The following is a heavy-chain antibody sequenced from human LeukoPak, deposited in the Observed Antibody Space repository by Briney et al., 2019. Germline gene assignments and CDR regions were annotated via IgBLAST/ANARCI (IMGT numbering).Heavy chain of an antibody. Sequence: ASVKVSCKASGGTFSSYTISWVRQAPGQGLEWMGRIIPILGIANYAQKFQGRVTITADKSTSTAYMELSSLRSEDTAVYYCALGGGNGGRWFDPWGQGTLVTVSS. V-gene: IGHV1-69*02. CDR2: IIPILGIA. J-gene: IGHJ5*02. CDR1: GGTFSSYT. D-gene: IGHD4-23*01. CDR3: ALGGGNGGRWFDP.